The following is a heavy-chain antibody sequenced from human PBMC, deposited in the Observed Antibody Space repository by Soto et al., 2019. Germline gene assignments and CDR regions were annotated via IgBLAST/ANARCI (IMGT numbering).Heavy chain of an antibody. CDR3: AKDKGSSWYSTKPYGMDV. CDR2: ISGSGGST. V-gene: IGHV3-23*01. CDR1: GFTFSSYA. D-gene: IGHD6-13*01. Sequence: PGGSLRLSCAASGFTFSSYAMSWVRQAPGKGLEWVSAISGSGGSTYYADSVKGRFTISRDNSKNTLYLQMNSLRAEDTAVYYCAKDKGSSWYSTKPYGMDVWGQGTTVTVSS. J-gene: IGHJ6*02.